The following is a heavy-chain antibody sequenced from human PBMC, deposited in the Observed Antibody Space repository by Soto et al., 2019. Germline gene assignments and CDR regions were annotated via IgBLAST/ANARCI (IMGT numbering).Heavy chain of an antibody. Sequence: PGGSLRLSCEAFGFTFSTYTMNWVRQAPGKGLEWVSYISSSGRTISYADPVKGRFSISRDNAKNSLYLQMNSLRGEDTAVYYCAKARQNTAMGNAFDIWGQGTMVTVSS. CDR2: ISSSGRTI. V-gene: IGHV3-48*04. CDR3: AKARQNTAMGNAFDI. D-gene: IGHD5-18*01. CDR1: GFTFSTYT. J-gene: IGHJ3*02.